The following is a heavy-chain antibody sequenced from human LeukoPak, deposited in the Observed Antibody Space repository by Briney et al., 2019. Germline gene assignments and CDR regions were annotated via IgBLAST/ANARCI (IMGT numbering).Heavy chain of an antibody. CDR1: GYTFTGYY. J-gene: IGHJ4*02. V-gene: IGHV1-2*02. D-gene: IGHD2-8*01. Sequence: VASVKVSCKASGYTFTGYYMHWVRQAPGQGLEWMGWINPNSGGTNYAQKFQGRVTMTRDTSISTAYMELSRLRSDDTAVYYCARSFLSRYCTNGVCWFDYWGQGTLVTVSS. CDR2: INPNSGGT. CDR3: ARSFLSRYCTNGVCWFDY.